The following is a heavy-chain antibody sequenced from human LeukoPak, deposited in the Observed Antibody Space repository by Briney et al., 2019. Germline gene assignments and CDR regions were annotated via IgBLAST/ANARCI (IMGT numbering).Heavy chain of an antibody. Sequence: GGSLRLSCAAPGVTFSSYSMNWVRQAPGKGLEWVSSISSSSSYIYYADSVKGRFTISRDNAKNSLYLQMNSLRAEDTAVYYCARDNWSKYYFDYWGQGTLVTVSS. CDR2: ISSSSSYI. J-gene: IGHJ4*02. D-gene: IGHD1/OR15-1a*01. CDR3: ARDNWSKYYFDY. CDR1: GVTFSSYS. V-gene: IGHV3-21*01.